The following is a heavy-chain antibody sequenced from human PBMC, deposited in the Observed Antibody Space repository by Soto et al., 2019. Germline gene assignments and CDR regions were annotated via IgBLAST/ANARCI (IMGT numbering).Heavy chain of an antibody. V-gene: IGHV3-23*01. D-gene: IGHD6-19*01. CDR1: GFTLSSYS. J-gene: IGHJ4*02. CDR2: ISGSGGST. Sequence: EVQLLESGGGLVQPGGALRLSCAASGFTLSSYSMSGVRQAPGKGLEWVSVISGSGGSTYHAEFVKGRFTISRDNSKNTLYLQMNCLRADDTAVYYCAKRGAGHYFDYWGQGTLVTVSS. CDR3: AKRGAGHYFDY.